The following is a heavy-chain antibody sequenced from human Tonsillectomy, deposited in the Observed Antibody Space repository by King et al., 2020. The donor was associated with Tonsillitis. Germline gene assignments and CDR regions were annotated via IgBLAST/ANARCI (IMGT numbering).Heavy chain of an antibody. D-gene: IGHD5-18*01. J-gene: IGHJ5*02. V-gene: IGHV4-39*01. CDR3: ASQSWIQLWGGGWFDP. Sequence: LQLQESGPGLVKLSETLSLTCTVSGGSISTTNYYWGWIRQPPGKGLEWVGNIFYTGSTYYNPSLKSRVTVSVDTSKNQFFLKLTSVTAADTSGYYGASQSWIQLWGGGWFDPWGQGTLVTVSS. CDR2: IFYTGST. CDR1: GGSISTTNYY.